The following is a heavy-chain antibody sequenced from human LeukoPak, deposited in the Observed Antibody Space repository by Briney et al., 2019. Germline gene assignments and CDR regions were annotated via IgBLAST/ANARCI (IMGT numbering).Heavy chain of an antibody. V-gene: IGHV4-31*03. D-gene: IGHD6-13*01. Sequence: SQTLSLTCTVSGGSISSGGYYWSWIRQHPGTGLEWIGYIYYSGSTYYNPSPKSRVTISVDTSKNQFSLKLSSVTAADTAVYYCARAKGIAAAGNFDYWGQGTLVTVSS. CDR3: ARAKGIAAAGNFDY. CDR1: GGSISSGGYY. J-gene: IGHJ4*02. CDR2: IYYSGST.